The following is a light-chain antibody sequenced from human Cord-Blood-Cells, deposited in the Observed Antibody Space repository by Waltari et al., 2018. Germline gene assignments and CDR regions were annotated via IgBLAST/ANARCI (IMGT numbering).Light chain of an antibody. CDR2: AAS. CDR3: QQYYSYPLT. CDR1: QGISSY. Sequence: AIRMTQSPSSFSASTGDRVTITCRASQGISSYLACYQQKPGKAPKLLIYAASTLQSGVPSRFSGSGSGTDFTLTSSCLQSEDFATYYCQQYYSYPLTFGGGTKVEIK. V-gene: IGKV1-8*01. J-gene: IGKJ4*01.